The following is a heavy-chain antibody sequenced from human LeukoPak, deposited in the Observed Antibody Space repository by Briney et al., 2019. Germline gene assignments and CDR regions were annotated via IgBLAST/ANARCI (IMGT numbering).Heavy chain of an antibody. CDR2: INHSGST. CDR3: ARRGITGTNYFDY. Sequence: TLSLTCAVSGGSFSGYYWSWIRQPPGKGLEWIGEINHSGSTNYNPSLKSRVTISVDTSKNQFSLKLSSVTAADTAVYYCARRGITGTNYFDYWGQGTLVTVSS. D-gene: IGHD1-20*01. J-gene: IGHJ4*02. CDR1: GGSFSGYY. V-gene: IGHV4-34*01.